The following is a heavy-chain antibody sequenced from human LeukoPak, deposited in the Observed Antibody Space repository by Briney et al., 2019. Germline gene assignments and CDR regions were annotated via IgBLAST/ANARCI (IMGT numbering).Heavy chain of an antibody. CDR2: ISAYNGNT. CDR3: ARGRGGYDFWSGYYDGYYFDY. D-gene: IGHD3-3*01. Sequence: GASVKVSCKASGYTFTSYGISWVRQAPGQGLEWMGWISAYNGNTNYAQKLQGRVTMTTDTSTSTAYMELRSLRSDDTAVYYCARGRGGYDFWSGYYDGYYFDYWGQGTLVTASS. CDR1: GYTFTSYG. J-gene: IGHJ4*02. V-gene: IGHV1-18*01.